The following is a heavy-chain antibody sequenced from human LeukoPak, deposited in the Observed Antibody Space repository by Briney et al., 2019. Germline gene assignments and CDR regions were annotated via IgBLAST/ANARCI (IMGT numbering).Heavy chain of an antibody. Sequence: ASVKVSCKTSGYRFTAYPLHWVRQAPGQGLEWLGWINPHSGETNNAQKFQGRVTMTRDTSISVAYMQLSSLRSDDTAVYYCARGMDAEAFQNWGQGTLVTVSS. V-gene: IGHV1-2*02. CDR1: GYRFTAYP. J-gene: IGHJ1*01. CDR2: INPHSGET. CDR3: ARGMDAEAFQN. D-gene: IGHD2-2*03.